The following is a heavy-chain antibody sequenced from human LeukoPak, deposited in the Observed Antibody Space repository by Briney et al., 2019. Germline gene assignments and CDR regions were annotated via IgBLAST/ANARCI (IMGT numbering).Heavy chain of an antibody. J-gene: IGHJ4*02. Sequence: ASVKVSCKASGGTFSSYAISWVRQAPGQGLEWMGWINPNSGGTNYAQKFQGWVTMTRDTSISTAYMELSRLRSDDTAVYYCARSPSSSWYKVTFDYWGQGTLVTVSS. CDR3: ARSPSSSWYKVTFDY. CDR2: INPNSGGT. V-gene: IGHV1-2*04. D-gene: IGHD6-13*01. CDR1: GGTFSSYA.